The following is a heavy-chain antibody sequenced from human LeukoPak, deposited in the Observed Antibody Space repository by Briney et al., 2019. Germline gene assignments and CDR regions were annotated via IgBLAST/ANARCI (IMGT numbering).Heavy chain of an antibody. CDR3: ASTSVPSYLVGLDY. CDR1: GYTFINYY. Sequence: ASVKVSCKASGYTFINYYTHWVRQAPGQGLEWMGVINPSDGSTSYAQKFQGRATMTRDTSTTTVYMELSSLRSEDTAVYYCASTSVPSYLVGLDYWGQGTLATVSS. CDR2: INPSDGST. V-gene: IGHV1-46*01. D-gene: IGHD1-26*01. J-gene: IGHJ4*02.